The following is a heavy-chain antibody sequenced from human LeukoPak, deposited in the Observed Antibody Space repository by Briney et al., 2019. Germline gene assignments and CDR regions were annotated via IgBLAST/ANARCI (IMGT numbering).Heavy chain of an antibody. CDR3: ARELGYCSGGSCSGGLRFDY. CDR1: GGSISSGDYC. Sequence: PSETLSLTCTVSGGSISSGDYCWSWIRQPPGKGLEWIGYIYHSGSTYYNPSLKSRVTISVDRSKNQFSLKLSSVTAADTAVYYCARELGYCSGGSCSGGLRFDYWGQGTLVTVSS. D-gene: IGHD2-15*01. J-gene: IGHJ4*02. CDR2: IYHSGST. V-gene: IGHV4-30-2*01.